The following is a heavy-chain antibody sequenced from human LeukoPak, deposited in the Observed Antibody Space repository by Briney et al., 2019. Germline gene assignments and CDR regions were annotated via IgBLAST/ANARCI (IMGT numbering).Heavy chain of an antibody. CDR2: IRYDGSNK. CDR1: GFTFDDYA. Sequence: PGGSLRLSCAASGFTFDDYAMHWVRQAPGKGLEWVAFIRYDGSNKYYADSVKGRFTISRDNSKNTLYLQMNSLRAEDTAVYYCAKDLERYSYDLTPDYWGQGTLVTVSS. D-gene: IGHD5-18*01. CDR3: AKDLERYSYDLTPDY. J-gene: IGHJ4*02. V-gene: IGHV3-30*02.